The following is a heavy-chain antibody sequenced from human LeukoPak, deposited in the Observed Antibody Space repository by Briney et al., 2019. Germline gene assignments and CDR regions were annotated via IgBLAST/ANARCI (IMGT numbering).Heavy chain of an antibody. CDR2: IIPIFGTA. V-gene: IGHV1-69*01. Sequence: KXSXXAXGGTFXXYAIXXVRQAPGQGLEWMGGIIPIFGTANYAQKFQGRVTITADESTSTAYMELSSLRSEDTAVYYCAREVVAATRSEYYFDYWGQGTLVTVSS. J-gene: IGHJ4*02. D-gene: IGHD2-15*01. CDR3: AREVVAATRSEYYFDY. CDR1: GGTFXXYA.